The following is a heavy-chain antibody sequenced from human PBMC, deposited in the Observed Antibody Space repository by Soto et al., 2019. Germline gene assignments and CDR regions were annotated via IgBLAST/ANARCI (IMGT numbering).Heavy chain of an antibody. J-gene: IGHJ4*02. CDR2: ISWDGGSI. Sequence: PGGSLRLSCEASGFKFDDYMMHWVRQAPGKGLEWISLISWDGGSIDYADSIKGRFTVSRDNSKNSLYLHMNSLKTEDTAIYYCAKEGNGGSSLDHWGQGTLVTAPQ. CDR3: AKEGNGGSSLDH. V-gene: IGHV3-43*01. D-gene: IGHD2-15*01. CDR1: GFKFDDYM.